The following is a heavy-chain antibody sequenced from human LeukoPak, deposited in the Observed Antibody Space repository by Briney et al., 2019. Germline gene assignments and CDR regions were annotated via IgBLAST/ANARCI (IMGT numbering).Heavy chain of an antibody. CDR3: AKGPMDYSNHLFDS. Sequence: GGSLRLSCAASGLTFSNHAMNWVRQAPGKGLEWVSVISGSGVSTNYAESVKGRFTISRDNSRNTVYVQMNSLRAEDTAVYYCAKGPMDYSNHLFDSWGQGILVTVSS. V-gene: IGHV3-23*01. CDR1: GLTFSNHA. D-gene: IGHD4-11*01. J-gene: IGHJ5*01. CDR2: ISGSGVST.